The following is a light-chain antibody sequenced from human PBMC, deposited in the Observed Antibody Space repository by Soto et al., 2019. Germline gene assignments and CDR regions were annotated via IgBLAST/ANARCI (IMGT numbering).Light chain of an antibody. V-gene: IGKV1-13*02. CDR3: QQYGRFTPVT. CDR1: QSIDTY. J-gene: IGKJ4*01. Sequence: YSVSASVGERVTITCRASQSIDTYLNWYQQKPGQAPNLLIYKASSLATGVPSRFSGSGSGTDFTLTISNLQSEDFAVYYCQQYGRFTPVTFGGGTKVDVK. CDR2: KAS.